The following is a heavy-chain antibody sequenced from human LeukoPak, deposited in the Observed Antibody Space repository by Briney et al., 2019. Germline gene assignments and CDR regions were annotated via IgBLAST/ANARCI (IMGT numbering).Heavy chain of an antibody. V-gene: IGHV4-34*01. J-gene: IGHJ5*02. CDR3: ARGERPYYYDSSGYPRWFDP. CDR1: GGSISSYY. CDR2: INHSGST. Sequence: SETLSLTCTVSGGSISSYYRSWIRQPPGKGLEWIGEINHSGSTNYNPSLKSRVTISVDTSKNQFSLKLSSVTAADTAVYYCARGERPYYYDSSGYPRWFDPWGQGTLVTVSS. D-gene: IGHD3-22*01.